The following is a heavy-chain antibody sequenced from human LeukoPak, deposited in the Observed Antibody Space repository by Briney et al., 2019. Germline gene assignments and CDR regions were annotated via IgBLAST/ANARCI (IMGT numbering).Heavy chain of an antibody. J-gene: IGHJ4*02. V-gene: IGHV3-74*03. CDR1: GITFTGNW. Sequence: GGSLRLSCAASGITFTGNWHWVRQAPGKGLVWVSLIRSDGSSTTYADSVKGRFTISRDNAKNTLYLQMNSLTAEDTAVYYCARLEYGYGYSAYWGQGTLVTVSS. CDR3: ARLEYGYGYSAY. CDR2: IRSDGSST. D-gene: IGHD5-18*01.